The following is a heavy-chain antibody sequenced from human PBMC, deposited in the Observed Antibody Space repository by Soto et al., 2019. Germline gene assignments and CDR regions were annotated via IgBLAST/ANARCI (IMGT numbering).Heavy chain of an antibody. CDR3: ARGGAKGVDY. CDR2: IYFDGITT. CDR1: GFTFNTHW. D-gene: IGHD1-26*01. Sequence: GGSLRLSCTASGFTFNTHWMHWVRQAPGKGLVWVSRIYFDGITTNYADSVKGRLTVSRDNAKNTVYLHVNTLRDEDTAVYYCARGGAKGVDYWGQGTLVTVYS. J-gene: IGHJ4*02. V-gene: IGHV3-74*01.